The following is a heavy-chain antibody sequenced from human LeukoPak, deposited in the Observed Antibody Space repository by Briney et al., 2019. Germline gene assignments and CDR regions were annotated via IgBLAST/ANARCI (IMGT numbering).Heavy chain of an antibody. CDR1: GFTFSSYA. D-gene: IGHD3-22*01. Sequence: GGSLRLSCAASGFTFSSYAMSWVRQAPGKGLEWVSAISGSGGSTYYADSVKGRFTISRDNSKNTLYLQMNSLRAEDTAVYYCARNYYDSSAYYYFDYWGQGTLVTVSS. V-gene: IGHV3-23*01. J-gene: IGHJ4*02. CDR3: ARNYYDSSAYYYFDY. CDR2: ISGSGGST.